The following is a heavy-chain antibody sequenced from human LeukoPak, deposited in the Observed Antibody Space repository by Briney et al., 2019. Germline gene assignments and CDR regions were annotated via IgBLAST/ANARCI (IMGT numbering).Heavy chain of an antibody. CDR3: ARDRPPRRVLRYFDWLPIRETYYYGMDV. V-gene: IGHV3-7*03. CDR1: GFTFRSYW. CDR2: IKEDGSEK. D-gene: IGHD3-9*01. Sequence: PGGSLRLSCVSSGFTFRSYWMSWVRQAPGKGLEWVASIKEDGSEKYYVDSVKGRFTISRDNAKNSLYLQMNSLRAEDTAVYYCARDRPPRRVLRYFDWLPIRETYYYGMDVWGQGTTVTVSS. J-gene: IGHJ6*02.